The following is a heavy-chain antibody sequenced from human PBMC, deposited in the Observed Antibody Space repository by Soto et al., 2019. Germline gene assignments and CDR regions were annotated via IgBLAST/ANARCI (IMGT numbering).Heavy chain of an antibody. J-gene: IGHJ5*02. Sequence: ASVKVSCKASGGTFNSYTISWVRQAPGQGLEWMGRIIPVLGIANYAQKFQGRVTITADKSTSTAYMELSSLRSEDTAVYYCARASGYCSGGSCPNWFDPWGQGTLVTVSS. D-gene: IGHD2-15*01. CDR2: IIPVLGIA. CDR3: ARASGYCSGGSCPNWFDP. CDR1: GGTFNSYT. V-gene: IGHV1-69*02.